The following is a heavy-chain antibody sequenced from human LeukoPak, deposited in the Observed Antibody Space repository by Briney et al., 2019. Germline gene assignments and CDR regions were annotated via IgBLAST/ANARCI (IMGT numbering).Heavy chain of an antibody. Sequence: TASETLSLTCTVSGGSVGTTNFYWGWFRQPPGKGLEWIGSIFYSGSTFYNPSFQSPITISVDTSKNQFSLKLASVTAADTAVYYCSRRFLDWVAHDYWGQGYLVTVSS. CDR1: GGSVGTTNFY. D-gene: IGHD3/OR15-3a*01. V-gene: IGHV4-39*01. CDR3: SRRFLDWVAHDY. CDR2: IFYSGST. J-gene: IGHJ4*02.